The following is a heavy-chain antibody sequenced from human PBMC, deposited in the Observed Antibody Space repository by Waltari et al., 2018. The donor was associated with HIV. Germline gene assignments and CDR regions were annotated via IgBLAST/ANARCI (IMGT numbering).Heavy chain of an antibody. D-gene: IGHD4-4*01. CDR1: GGSISSYY. CDR3: ARVTRTTPTQIDY. J-gene: IGHJ4*02. Sequence: QVQLQESGPGLVKPSETLSLTCTVSGGSISSYYWTWLRQPPGKGLEWIGYIYYSGSTNYNPSLKSRVTISVDTSKNQFSLKLSSVTAADTAVYYCARVTRTTPTQIDYWGQGTLVTVSS. CDR2: IYYSGST. V-gene: IGHV4-59*01.